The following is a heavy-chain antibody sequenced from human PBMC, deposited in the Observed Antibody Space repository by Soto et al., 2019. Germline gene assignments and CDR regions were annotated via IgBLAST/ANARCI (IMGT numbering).Heavy chain of an antibody. D-gene: IGHD1-1*01. J-gene: IGHJ4*02. Sequence: PGGSLRLSCAASGFTFSSYAMSWVRQAPGKGLEWVSAISGSGGSTYYADSVKGRFTISRDNSKNTLYLQMNSLRAEDTAVYYCAKDTHPGWLQLGPFDYWGQGTLVTVSS. CDR1: GFTFSSYA. CDR3: AKDTHPGWLQLGPFDY. V-gene: IGHV3-23*01. CDR2: ISGSGGST.